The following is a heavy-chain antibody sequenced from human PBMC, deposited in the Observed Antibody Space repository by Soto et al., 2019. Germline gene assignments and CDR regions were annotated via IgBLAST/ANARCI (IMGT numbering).Heavy chain of an antibody. CDR3: ARGRDDYGDHNWFDP. Sequence: ASVKVSCKASGYTFTSYGISWVRQAPGQGLEWMGWISAYNGNTNYAQKLQGRVTMTTDTSTSTAYMELRSLRSDDTAVYYCARGRDDYGDHNWFDPWGQGTPVTVSS. J-gene: IGHJ5*02. CDR1: GYTFTSYG. CDR2: ISAYNGNT. D-gene: IGHD4-17*01. V-gene: IGHV1-18*01.